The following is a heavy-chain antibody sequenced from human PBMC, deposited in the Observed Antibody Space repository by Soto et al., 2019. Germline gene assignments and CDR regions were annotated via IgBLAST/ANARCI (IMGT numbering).Heavy chain of an antibody. CDR3: ARAPIYTAMVIDYGMDV. D-gene: IGHD5-18*01. CDR2: IIPIFGTA. V-gene: IGHV1-69*13. CDR1: GGTFSSYA. Sequence: ASVKVSCKASGGTFSSYAISWVRQAPGQGLEWMGGIIPIFGTANYAQKFQGRVTITADESTSTAYMELSSLRSEDTAVYYCARAPIYTAMVIDYGMDVWGQGTTVTVSS. J-gene: IGHJ6*02.